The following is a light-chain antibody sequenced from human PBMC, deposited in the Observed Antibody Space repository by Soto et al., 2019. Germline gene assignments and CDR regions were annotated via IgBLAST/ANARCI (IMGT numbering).Light chain of an antibody. CDR1: NIGSKS. CDR3: QVWDSSSDHYV. CDR2: DDS. V-gene: IGLV3-21*02. J-gene: IGLJ1*01. Sequence: SYELTQPHSVSVAPGPTATITRGGNNIGSKSVHWYQQKPGQAPVLVVYDDSARPSEIPERFSGSNSGNTATLTISRVESGDEADCYCQVWDSSSDHYVFGTGTKLTVL.